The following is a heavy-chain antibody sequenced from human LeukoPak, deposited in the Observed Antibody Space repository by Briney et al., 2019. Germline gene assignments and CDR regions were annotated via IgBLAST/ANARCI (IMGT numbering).Heavy chain of an antibody. CDR2: ITADSGTT. CDR1: RLTFSTKS. J-gene: IGHJ4*02. V-gene: IGHV3-48*02. CDR3: ASRDYFDY. Sequence: GGSLRLSCVVSRLTFSTKSMNWVRQTPGKGLEWVSYITADSGTTYYADSVKGRFTISRDNAKNSLYLQMNSLRDEDTAVYYCASRDYFDYWGQGTLVTVSS.